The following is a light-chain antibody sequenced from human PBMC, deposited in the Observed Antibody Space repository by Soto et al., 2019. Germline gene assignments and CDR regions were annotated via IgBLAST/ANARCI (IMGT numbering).Light chain of an antibody. J-gene: IGKJ5*01. V-gene: IGKV3-11*01. CDR1: QSFSSN. CDR2: GAS. Sequence: ELVMTQSPATLSVSPGERATLSCRASQSFSSNVAWYQQKPGQAPRLLIYGASNRATGIPARFSGSGSGTDFTLTISSLEPEDFAVYYCQQRSNWPPSFGQGTRLEIK. CDR3: QQRSNWPPS.